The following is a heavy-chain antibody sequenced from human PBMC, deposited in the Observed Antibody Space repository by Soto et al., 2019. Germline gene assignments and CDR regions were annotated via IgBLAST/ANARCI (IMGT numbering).Heavy chain of an antibody. Sequence: SVKVSCKASGFTFTSSAMQWVRQARGQRLEWIGWIVVGSGNTNYAQKFQERVTITRDMSTSTAYMELSSLRSEDTAVYYCAADPPYYDSSGYHECFQHWGQGTLVTVS. J-gene: IGHJ1*01. CDR2: IVVGSGNT. V-gene: IGHV1-58*02. CDR3: AADPPYYDSSGYHECFQH. CDR1: GFTFTSSA. D-gene: IGHD3-22*01.